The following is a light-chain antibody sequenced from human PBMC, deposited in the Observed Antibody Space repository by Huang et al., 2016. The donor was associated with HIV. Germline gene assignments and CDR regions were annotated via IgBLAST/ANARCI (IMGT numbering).Light chain of an antibody. J-gene: IGKJ2*01. CDR1: QSVRSN. CDR2: DAS. CDR3: QYYNNWPIRYT. Sequence: EIVMTQSPATLSVSPGERVTLSCRASQSVRSNLAWYQQKAGQAPRPLIDDASNRATDIPARFSGSGSGTEFTLTISSLQSEDFAVYYCQYYNNWPIRYTFGQGTKLEV. V-gene: IGKV3-15*01.